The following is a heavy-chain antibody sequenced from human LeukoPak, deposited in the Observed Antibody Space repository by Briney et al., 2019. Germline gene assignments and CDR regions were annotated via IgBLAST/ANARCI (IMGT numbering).Heavy chain of an antibody. J-gene: IGHJ4*02. Sequence: GASLRLSCAASGFTFSTYAMHWVRQAPGRGLGWVSAIGTSVSSIYYADSVKGRFTISRDNSKKTVYLQMNNLRGDDTAVYYCAKRAMNSGSPREFDYWGQGTLVTVSS. CDR2: IGTSVSSI. D-gene: IGHD1-26*01. CDR3: AKRAMNSGSPREFDY. CDR1: GFTFSTYA. V-gene: IGHV3-23*01.